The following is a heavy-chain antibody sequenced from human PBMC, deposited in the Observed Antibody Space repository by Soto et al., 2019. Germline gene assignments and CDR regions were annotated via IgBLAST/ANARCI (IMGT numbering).Heavy chain of an antibody. Sequence: SETLSLTCSVSGGTSTSGRSSWNWIRQSPGKGLEWIAYIYHSGSTYYNRSLKSRVTISVDRSENQFSLKLTSVTAADTAVYYCVRESVASGPNYFDTWGPGTLVTVSS. D-gene: IGHD6-6*01. CDR2: IYHSGST. V-gene: IGHV4-30-2*06. CDR3: VRESVASGPNYFDT. J-gene: IGHJ5*02. CDR1: GGTSTSGRSS.